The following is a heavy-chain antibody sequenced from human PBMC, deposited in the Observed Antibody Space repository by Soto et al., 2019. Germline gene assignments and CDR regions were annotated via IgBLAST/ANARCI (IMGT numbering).Heavy chain of an antibody. V-gene: IGHV1-46*01. CDR2: INPSGIA. Sequence: ASVKVSCKASGYTFTSYYMHWVRQAPGQGLEWMGIINPSGIANYAQKFQGRVTITADKSTSTAYMELSSLRSEDTAVYYCARDGSSGWYSSSYGMDVWGQGTTVTVSS. D-gene: IGHD6-19*01. CDR3: ARDGSSGWYSSSYGMDV. CDR1: GYTFTSYY. J-gene: IGHJ6*02.